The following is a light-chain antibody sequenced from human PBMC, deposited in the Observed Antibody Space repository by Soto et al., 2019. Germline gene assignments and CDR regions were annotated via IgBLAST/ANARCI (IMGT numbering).Light chain of an antibody. J-gene: IGKJ3*01. V-gene: IGKV3D-15*01. Sequence: EIVMTQSPATLSVSPGERATLSCRASQSVSSNLAWYQQKPGQAPRLLIYGSSTRATGIPARFSGSGSGTEFTLTISSLQSEDFALYYCQQYDDWPRTFGHGTKVDI. CDR3: QQYDDWPRT. CDR1: QSVSSN. CDR2: GSS.